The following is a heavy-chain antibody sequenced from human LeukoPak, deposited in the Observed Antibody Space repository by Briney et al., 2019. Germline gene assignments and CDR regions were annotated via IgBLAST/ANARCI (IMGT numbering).Heavy chain of an antibody. D-gene: IGHD2-2*01. CDR1: GYTLTESS. CDR3: AIDIVVVPAALKGFQH. J-gene: IGHJ1*01. CDR2: FDPEDGET. V-gene: IGHV1-24*01. Sequence: ASVKVSCKVSGYTLTESSMHWVRQAPGKGLEWMGGFDPEDGETIYAQKFQGRVTMTEDTSTDTAYMELSSLRSEDTAVYYCAIDIVVVPAALKGFQHWGQGTLVTVSS.